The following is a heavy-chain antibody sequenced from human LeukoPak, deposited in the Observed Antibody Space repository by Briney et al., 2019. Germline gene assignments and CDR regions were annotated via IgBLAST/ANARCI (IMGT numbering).Heavy chain of an antibody. CDR2: VYSADNT. D-gene: IGHD2-15*01. V-gene: IGHV3-66*01. Sequence: GGSLRLSCAASGFTVSSDYMTWVRQAPGKGLEGVSIVYSADNTYYADSVRGRFTISRDNSKNTLYLQMNSLRAEDSAVYYCAREVSWMGGFDYCGQGTLVTVSS. J-gene: IGHJ4*02. CDR3: AREVSWMGGFDY. CDR1: GFTVSSDY.